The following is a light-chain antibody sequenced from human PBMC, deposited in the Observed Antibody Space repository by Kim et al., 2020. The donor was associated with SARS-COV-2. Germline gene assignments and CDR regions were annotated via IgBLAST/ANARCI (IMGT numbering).Light chain of an antibody. CDR1: SSDVGGYNY. V-gene: IGLV2-14*03. Sequence: QSITISCTGTSSDVGGYNYVSWYQQHPGKAPKLMIYDVSNRPSGVSNRFSGSKSGNTASLTISGLQAEDEADYYCSSYTSRSTLYVFGTGTKVTVL. CDR2: DVS. J-gene: IGLJ1*01. CDR3: SSYTSRSTLYV.